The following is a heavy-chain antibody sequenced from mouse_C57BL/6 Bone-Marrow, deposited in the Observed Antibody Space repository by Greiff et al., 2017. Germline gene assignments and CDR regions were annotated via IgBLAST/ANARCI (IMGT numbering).Heavy chain of an antibody. D-gene: IGHD2-1*01. CDR2: ISSGGDYI. J-gene: IGHJ3*01. CDR3: TRALLCPGRFAY. Sequence: DVQLVESGEGLVKPGGSLKLSCAASGFTFSSYAMSWVRQTPEKRLEWVAYISSGGDYIYYADTVKGRFTISRDNARNTLYLQMSSLKSEATAMYYCTRALLCPGRFAYWGQGTLVTVSA. V-gene: IGHV5-9-1*02. CDR1: GFTFSSYA.